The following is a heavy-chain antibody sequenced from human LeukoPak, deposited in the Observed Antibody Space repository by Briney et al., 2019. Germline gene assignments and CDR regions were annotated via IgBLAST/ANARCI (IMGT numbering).Heavy chain of an antibody. CDR1: GGTFSSYA. Sequence: ASVKVSCKASGGTFSSYAISWVRQAPGQGLTWMGGIIPIFGTANYAQKFQGRVTITADEFTSTAYMELSSLRSEDTAVYYCARVSAYCGGDCASDYWGKGTLVTVSS. D-gene: IGHD2-21*02. CDR3: ARVSAYCGGDCASDY. CDR2: IIPIFGTA. V-gene: IGHV1-69*13. J-gene: IGHJ4*02.